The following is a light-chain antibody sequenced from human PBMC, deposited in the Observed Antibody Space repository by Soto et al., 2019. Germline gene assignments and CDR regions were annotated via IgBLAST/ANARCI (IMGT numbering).Light chain of an antibody. J-gene: IGLJ1*01. CDR1: SSNIGAGYD. CDR2: GND. CDR3: QSYGSSPSANFV. Sequence: QSVLTHPPSASGSPGQSFTMSCTGGSSNIGAGYDVHWYQQLPGKAPKLLIYGNDNRPSGVPERFSGSKSGTSASLAITGLRADDEADYYCQSYGSSPSANFVFGTGTKVTVL. V-gene: IGLV1-40*01.